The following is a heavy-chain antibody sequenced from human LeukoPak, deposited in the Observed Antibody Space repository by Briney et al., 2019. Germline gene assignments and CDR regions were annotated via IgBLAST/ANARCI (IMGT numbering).Heavy chain of an antibody. D-gene: IGHD3-22*01. CDR1: GYTFTSYD. CDR2: MNPNSGNT. CDR3: ASSSGFDAFDI. V-gene: IGHV1-8*01. Sequence: ASVTVSCKASGYTFTSYDINWVRQPTGQGLEWMGWMNPNSGNTGYAQKFQGRVTMTRNTPISTAYMELSSLRSEDTAVYYSASSSGFDAFDIWGQGTMVTVSS. J-gene: IGHJ3*02.